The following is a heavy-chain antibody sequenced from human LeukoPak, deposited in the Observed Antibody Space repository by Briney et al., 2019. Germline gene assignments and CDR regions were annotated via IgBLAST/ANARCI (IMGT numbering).Heavy chain of an antibody. Sequence: GGSLRLSCAASAFTFSNYEMNWVRQAPGKGLEWASYISSGGSSIYYADSVEGRFTISRDNAKSSLYLQMNSLRAEDTAVYYCARRLVYYYDSSGYLGDWGQGTLVTVSS. V-gene: IGHV3-48*03. D-gene: IGHD3-22*01. J-gene: IGHJ4*02. CDR2: ISSGGSSI. CDR3: ARRLVYYYDSSGYLGD. CDR1: AFTFSNYE.